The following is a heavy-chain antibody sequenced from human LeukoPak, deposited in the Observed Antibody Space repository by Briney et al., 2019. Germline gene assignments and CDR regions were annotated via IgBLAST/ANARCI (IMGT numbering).Heavy chain of an antibody. Sequence: PGGSLRLSCAASGFTFSSYSMNWVRQAPGKGLEWVSYISSSSSTYYADSVKGRFTISRDNAKNSLYLQMNSLRAEDTAVYYCARERIGAGGLIDFWGQGTLVTVSS. CDR2: ISSSSST. V-gene: IGHV3-48*01. CDR1: GFTFSSYS. J-gene: IGHJ4*02. D-gene: IGHD6-13*01. CDR3: ARERIGAGGLIDF.